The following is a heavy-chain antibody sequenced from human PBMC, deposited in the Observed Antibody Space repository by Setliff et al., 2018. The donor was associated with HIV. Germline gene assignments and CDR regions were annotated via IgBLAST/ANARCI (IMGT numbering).Heavy chain of an antibody. CDR2: IDYSEST. J-gene: IGHJ6*02. Sequence: PSETLFLTCTVPGGSINDQYFSWIRQPPGKGLEWIGSIDYSESTKYNPSLNSRGTISLDKPKNELSLKLTSVTAADTAVYYCARHNVITYGGLLFDYYYYGLDVWGHGTTVTVSS. V-gene: IGHV4-59*11. CDR1: GGSINDQY. D-gene: IGHD3-16*01. CDR3: ARHNVITYGGLLFDYYYYGLDV.